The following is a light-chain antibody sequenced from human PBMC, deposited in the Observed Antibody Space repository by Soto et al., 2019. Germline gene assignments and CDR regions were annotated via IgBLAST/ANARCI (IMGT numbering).Light chain of an antibody. Sequence: EIVMTQSPATLSVSPGERATLSCRASQSVSNYLAWYQQKPGQAPRLLIYGAFTRATGIPARVSGSGSGTEFTLAVSSLESEDFAVYYCQKYNTWPQTFGQGTKVEI. CDR2: GAF. J-gene: IGKJ1*01. CDR1: QSVSNY. V-gene: IGKV3-15*01. CDR3: QKYNTWPQT.